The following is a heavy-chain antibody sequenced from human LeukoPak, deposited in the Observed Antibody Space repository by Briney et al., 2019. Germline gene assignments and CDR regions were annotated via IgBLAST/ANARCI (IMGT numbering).Heavy chain of an antibody. CDR3: AKDARAVGSPPTYYFDY. J-gene: IGHJ4*02. V-gene: IGHV3-48*03. D-gene: IGHD2-15*01. CDR1: GFIFSSYD. CDR2: ISSSGRTI. Sequence: PGGSLRLSCAVSGFIFSSYDMNWVRQAPGKGLEWVSYISSSGRTIYYGDSVKGRFTISRDNAKNLLNLQMNSLRAEDTAVYYCAKDARAVGSPPTYYFDYWGQGTLVTVSS.